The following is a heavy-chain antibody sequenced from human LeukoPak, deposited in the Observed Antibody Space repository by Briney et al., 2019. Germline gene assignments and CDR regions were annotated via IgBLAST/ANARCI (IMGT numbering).Heavy chain of an antibody. CDR1: GFTFSSYA. V-gene: IGHV3-23*01. CDR2: ISGSGGST. D-gene: IGHD5-12*01. J-gene: IGHJ4*02. Sequence: PAGSLRLSCAASGFTFSSYAMSWVRQAPGKGLEWVSAISGSGGSTYYADSVKGRFTISRDNSKNTLYLQMNSLRAEDTAVYYCASFVVATIRVFDYWGQGTLVTVSS. CDR3: ASFVVATIRVFDY.